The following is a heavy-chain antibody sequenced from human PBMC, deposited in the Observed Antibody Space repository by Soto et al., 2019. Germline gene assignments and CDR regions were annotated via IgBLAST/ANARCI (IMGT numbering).Heavy chain of an antibody. D-gene: IGHD3-10*01. CDR3: TSRGVNVGDPLTYGMDV. V-gene: IGHV3-49*03. J-gene: IGHJ6*02. CDR2: IRSQPYGGTP. CDR1: GFTFVNYA. Sequence: QAWGSLRLSCTASGFTFVNYAINFFRHSPWKCLEWVGFIRSQPYGGTPEYAASVKGRFSISRDDSQAIVYLQMNSLQTEDTAVYYCTSRGVNVGDPLTYGMDVWGQGTSVTVSS.